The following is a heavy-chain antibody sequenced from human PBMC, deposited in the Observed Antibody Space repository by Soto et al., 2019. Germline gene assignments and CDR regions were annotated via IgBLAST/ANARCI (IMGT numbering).Heavy chain of an antibody. J-gene: IGHJ5*01. Sequence: XGPTLVISTVTLTLTGTFAGCSLNTDGVAVCWVRPPPGKALEWLGLFYWDDDKRYSPSQESRLSITRDTSKSQVFLTMTNTEPVDTGIYYCAYRKCEVSGTGNWFDSWGHGTPVTVAS. CDR3: AYRKCEVSGTGNWFDS. CDR2: FYWDDDK. D-gene: IGHD1-20*01. CDR1: GCSLNTDGVA. V-gene: IGHV2-5*02.